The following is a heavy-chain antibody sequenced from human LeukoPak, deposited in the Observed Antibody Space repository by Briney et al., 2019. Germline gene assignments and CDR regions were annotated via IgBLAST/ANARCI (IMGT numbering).Heavy chain of an antibody. D-gene: IGHD6-6*01. CDR1: GFTFSSYG. V-gene: IGHV3-23*01. CDR3: AKGSRSSRPYYFDW. J-gene: IGHJ4*02. Sequence: GGSLRLSCAASGFTFSSYGMNWVRQTPGKGLEWVSAITDDGSDTYHADSVKGRLTISRDNSKSMLYLQMNSLRAEDTAMYYCAKGSRSSRPYYFDWWGQGTLVTVSS. CDR2: ITDDGSDT.